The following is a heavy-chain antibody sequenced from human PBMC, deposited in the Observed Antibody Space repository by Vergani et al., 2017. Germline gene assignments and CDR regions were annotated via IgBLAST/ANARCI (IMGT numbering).Heavy chain of an antibody. CDR2: INPNSGGT. CDR3: ARVGTSYNRDYFDY. J-gene: IGHJ4*02. D-gene: IGHD2-2*01. V-gene: IGHV1-2*02. Sequence: QVQLVQSGAEVKKPGASVKVSCKASGYTFTDYFMHWVRQAPGQGLEWMGWINPNSGGTNYAQKFQGRVTMTRDTAISTAYMELSNLRSDDTAVYYCARVGTSYNRDYFDYWGQGTLGTVSS. CDR1: GYTFTDYF.